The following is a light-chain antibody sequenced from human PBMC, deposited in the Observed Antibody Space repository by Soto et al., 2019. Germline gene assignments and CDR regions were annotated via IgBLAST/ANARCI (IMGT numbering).Light chain of an antibody. CDR2: GNN. CDR1: SSNIGARFD. J-gene: IGLJ1*01. CDR3: QSYDSSLRSYV. V-gene: IGLV1-40*01. Sequence: QTVVTQPPSVSGAPGQRVTIPCTGGSSNIGARFDVHWYQQFPGTAPKLLIFGNNNRSSGVPDRFSGSKSGTSASLAITGLQAEDEADYYCQSYDSSLRSYVFGIGTKLTVL.